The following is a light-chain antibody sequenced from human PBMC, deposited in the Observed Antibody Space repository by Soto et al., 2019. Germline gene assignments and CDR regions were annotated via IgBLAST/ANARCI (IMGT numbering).Light chain of an antibody. V-gene: IGKV3-20*01. CDR2: GAS. Sequence: EILLTQSPGTLSLSPGERATLSCRASQTITNYYLAWYQQKPGQAPRLLIYGASNRATGIPDRFSGSESGTDFALTISRLEPEDFAVYYCHQYSRSPRTFGQGTKVEIK. CDR3: HQYSRSPRT. J-gene: IGKJ1*01. CDR1: QTITNYY.